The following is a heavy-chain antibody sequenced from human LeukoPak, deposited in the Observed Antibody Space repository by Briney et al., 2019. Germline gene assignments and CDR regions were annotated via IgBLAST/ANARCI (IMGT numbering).Heavy chain of an antibody. CDR2: IIGSGGST. V-gene: IGHV3-23*01. Sequence: GRSLRLSCAASGFTFSGYAMSWVRQAPGKGLEWVSAIIGSGGSTYYADSVKGRFTISRDNSKNTLYLQMNSLRAEDTAVYYCAKSITMIVVKPPDAFDIWGQGTMVTVSS. J-gene: IGHJ3*02. CDR3: AKSITMIVVKPPDAFDI. D-gene: IGHD3-22*01. CDR1: GFTFSGYA.